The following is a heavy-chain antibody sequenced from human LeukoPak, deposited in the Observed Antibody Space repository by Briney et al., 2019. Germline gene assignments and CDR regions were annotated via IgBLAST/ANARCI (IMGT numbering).Heavy chain of an antibody. CDR1: GFTFSSYA. CDR2: ISSSSSYI. CDR3: ARAPFSGDGHNLGLDY. V-gene: IGHV3-21*01. D-gene: IGHD5-24*01. J-gene: IGHJ4*02. Sequence: GGSLRLSCAASGFTFSSYAMSWVRQAPGKGLEWVSSISSSSSYIYYADSVKGRFTISRDNAKNSLYLQVNSLRAEDTAVYYCARAPFSGDGHNLGLDYWGQGTPVTVSS.